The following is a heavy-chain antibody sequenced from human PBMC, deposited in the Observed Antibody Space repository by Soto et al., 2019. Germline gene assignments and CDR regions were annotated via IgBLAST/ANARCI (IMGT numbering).Heavy chain of an antibody. CDR3: ARVPTRPGDYYAFDM. CDR1: GFTVSTNY. J-gene: IGHJ3*02. CDR2: IYGSGST. D-gene: IGHD4-17*01. V-gene: IGHV3-53*01. Sequence: QPGGSLRLSCTVSGFTVSTNYMSWVRQAPGKGLEWVSLIYGSGSTFYADSVRGRFTISRDGSKNTLYLQMNSLRAEDTAVYYCARVPTRPGDYYAFDMWGQGTMVTVSS.